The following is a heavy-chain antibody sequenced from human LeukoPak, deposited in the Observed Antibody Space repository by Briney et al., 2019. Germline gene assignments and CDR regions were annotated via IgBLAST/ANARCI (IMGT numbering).Heavy chain of an antibody. V-gene: IGHV4-39*01. D-gene: IGHD2-15*01. J-gene: IGHJ5*02. Sequence: PSETLSLTCTVSGGSISSSSYYWGWIRQPPGKGLEWIESIYYSGSTYYNPSLKSRVTISVDTSKNQFSLKLSSVTAADTAVYYCARGKVVVVVAAAASLNWFDPWGQGTLVTVSS. CDR1: GGSISSSSYY. CDR2: IYYSGST. CDR3: ARGKVVVVVAAAASLNWFDP.